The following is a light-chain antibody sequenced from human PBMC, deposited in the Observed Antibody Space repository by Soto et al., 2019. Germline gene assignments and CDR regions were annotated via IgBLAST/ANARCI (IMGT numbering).Light chain of an antibody. Sequence: DIVMTQSPDSLAVSLGEMATINCKSIEGVFYSTYKKTYLAWYQQKPGQPPRLLISWASIRQSGVPERFSGSGSGTDFTLTIRSLQPEDAAVYYCQQYFATPRTFGQGTKVDIK. V-gene: IGKV4-1*01. CDR2: WAS. J-gene: IGKJ1*01. CDR1: EGVFYSTYKKTY. CDR3: QQYFATPRT.